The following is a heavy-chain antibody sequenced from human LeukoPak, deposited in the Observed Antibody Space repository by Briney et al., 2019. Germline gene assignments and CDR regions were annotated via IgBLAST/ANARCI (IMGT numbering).Heavy chain of an antibody. Sequence: SEILSLTCAVYGGAFSGYYWSWIRQPPGKGLEWIGEINLSGSTNYTPSLNPRVTISVETSKNQFSLKLSSVTAADTAVYHCARSPPGIVGATAYWFDPWGQGTLVTVSS. CDR2: INLSGST. CDR1: GGAFSGYY. CDR3: ARSPPGIVGATAYWFDP. J-gene: IGHJ5*02. V-gene: IGHV4-34*01. D-gene: IGHD1-26*01.